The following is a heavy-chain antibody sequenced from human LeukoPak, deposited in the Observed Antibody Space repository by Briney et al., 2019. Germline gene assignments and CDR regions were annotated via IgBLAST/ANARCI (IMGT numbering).Heavy chain of an antibody. V-gene: IGHV4-61*01. J-gene: IGHJ4*02. CDR1: GGSFSSGPHY. Sequence: SETLSLTCTVSGGSFSSGPHYWSWIRQPPGKGLEWIAYIHYSGSTKYNPSLKSRLTISLDTSKNQFSLHLTSVTAVDTAVYFCARTWDYWGQGTLVTVSS. CDR3: ARTWDY. CDR2: IHYSGST.